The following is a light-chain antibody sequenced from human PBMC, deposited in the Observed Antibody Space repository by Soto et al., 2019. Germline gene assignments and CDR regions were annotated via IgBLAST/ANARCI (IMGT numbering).Light chain of an antibody. CDR1: SSDIGSYDL. Sequence: QSAPTQPASVSGSPGQAITISCTGTSSDIGSYDLVSWYQQHADKVPKLIIYEVRTRPSGVSNRFSGSKSGNTASLTISGLQAEDEAYYYCCSGSTTFDVFGTGTKLTVL. CDR2: EVR. J-gene: IGLJ1*01. V-gene: IGLV2-23*02. CDR3: CSGSTTFDV.